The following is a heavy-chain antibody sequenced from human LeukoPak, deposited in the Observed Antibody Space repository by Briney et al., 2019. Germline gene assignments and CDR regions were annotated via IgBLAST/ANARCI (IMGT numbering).Heavy chain of an antibody. Sequence: GASVKVSCKASGYTFTSYDINWVRQAPGQGLEWMGRIIPILGIANYAQKFQGRVTITADKSTSTAYMELSSLRSEDTAVYYCARGADYMDVWGKGTTVTVSS. CDR1: GYTFTSYD. J-gene: IGHJ6*03. CDR2: IIPILGIA. CDR3: ARGADYMDV. V-gene: IGHV1-69*04.